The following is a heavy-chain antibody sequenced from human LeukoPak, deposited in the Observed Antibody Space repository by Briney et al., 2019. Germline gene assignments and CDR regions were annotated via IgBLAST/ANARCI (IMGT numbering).Heavy chain of an antibody. CDR3: ARGRVQRWNNWFDP. Sequence: NTSETLSLTCTVSGGSISSSSYYWGWIRQPPGKGLEWIGEINHSGSTNYNPSLKSRVTISVDTSKNQFSLKLSSVTAADTAVYYCARGRVQRWNNWFDPWGQGTLVTVSS. V-gene: IGHV4-39*07. CDR1: GGSISSSSYY. J-gene: IGHJ5*02. CDR2: INHSGST. D-gene: IGHD5-24*01.